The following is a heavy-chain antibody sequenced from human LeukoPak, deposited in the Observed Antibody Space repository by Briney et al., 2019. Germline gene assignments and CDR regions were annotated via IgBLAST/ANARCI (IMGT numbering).Heavy chain of an antibody. CDR2: IKQDGSEK. Sequence: GSLGLSCAGSGFTFSSYWMRWVRPAPGKGLEWVANIKQDGSEKYYADSVKGRFTISRDNSKNTLYLQMNSLRAEDTAVYYCARDRYSSSSGVLDYWGQGTLVTVSS. CDR1: GFTFSSYW. V-gene: IGHV3-7*01. D-gene: IGHD6-6*01. CDR3: ARDRYSSSSGVLDY. J-gene: IGHJ4*02.